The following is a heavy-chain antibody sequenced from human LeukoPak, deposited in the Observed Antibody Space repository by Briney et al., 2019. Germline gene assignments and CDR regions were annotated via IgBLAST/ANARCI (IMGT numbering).Heavy chain of an antibody. D-gene: IGHD1-26*01. CDR1: GYTFTGYY. CDR2: INPNSGGT. Sequence: ASVKVSCKASGYTFTGYYMHWVRQAPGQGLEWMGWINPNSGGTNYAQKFQGRVTMTRDTSISTAYMELSSLRSEDTAVYYCANPMTGSYYDFDYWGQGTLVTVSS. V-gene: IGHV1-2*02. CDR3: ANPMTGSYYDFDY. J-gene: IGHJ4*02.